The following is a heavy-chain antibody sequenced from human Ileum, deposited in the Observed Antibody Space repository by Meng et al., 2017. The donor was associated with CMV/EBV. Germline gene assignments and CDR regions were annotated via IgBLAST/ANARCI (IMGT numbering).Heavy chain of an antibody. V-gene: IGHV4-4*07. J-gene: IGHJ4*02. Sequence: VQLQDSGPGLVKPSETLSLTCTVTDGSISYYYWSWIRQSADKGLEWIGRISSSGSINYNPSLESRLTLSVDTSKKQLSLKLSSVTAADTAVYYCARAEADTGNFEYWGQGTLVTVSS. CDR3: ARAEADTGNFEY. D-gene: IGHD6-19*01. CDR2: ISSSGSI. CDR1: DGSISYYY.